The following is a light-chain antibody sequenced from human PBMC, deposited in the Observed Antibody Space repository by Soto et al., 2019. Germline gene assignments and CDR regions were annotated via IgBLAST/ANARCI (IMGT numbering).Light chain of an antibody. CDR3: HQYNDWTRFN. Sequence: EIVMTQSPATLSVSPGERATLSCRASQSVGTDLAWYQQKPGQAPRRLIYGASTRATGIPARFSGSGSGTEFTLTLNSLQSEDLAVYYCHQYNDWTRFNFGPGTKVEIK. CDR1: QSVGTD. CDR2: GAS. J-gene: IGKJ3*01. V-gene: IGKV3-15*01.